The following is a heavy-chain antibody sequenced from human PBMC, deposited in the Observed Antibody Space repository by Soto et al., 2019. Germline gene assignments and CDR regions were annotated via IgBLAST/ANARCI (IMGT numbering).Heavy chain of an antibody. V-gene: IGHV4-59*01. CDR3: ARATSALGAKIDY. Sequence: SETLSLTCTVSGGSISSNYWSWIRQPPGKGLEWIAYIYYTGSTKYNPSLKSRVTMSVDTSKNQFSLNLSSVTAADTAVYYCARATSALGAKIDYWGRGTLVTVSS. CDR1: GGSISSNY. CDR2: IYYTGST. D-gene: IGHD1-26*01. J-gene: IGHJ4*02.